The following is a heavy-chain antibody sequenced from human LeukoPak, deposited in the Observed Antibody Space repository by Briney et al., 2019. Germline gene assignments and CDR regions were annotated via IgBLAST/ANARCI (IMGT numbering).Heavy chain of an antibody. V-gene: IGHV3-7*04. CDR3: ARGGSGWYYFDY. Sequence: PGGSLRLSCAASGFTFSNYWMSWVRQAPGKGLECVGNIKQDGSEKNYVDSVKGRFTMSRDNAKDSLYLQMNSLRAEDTAVYYCARGGSGWYYFDYWGQGTLVSVSS. CDR2: IKQDGSEK. D-gene: IGHD6-19*01. J-gene: IGHJ4*02. CDR1: GFTFSNYW.